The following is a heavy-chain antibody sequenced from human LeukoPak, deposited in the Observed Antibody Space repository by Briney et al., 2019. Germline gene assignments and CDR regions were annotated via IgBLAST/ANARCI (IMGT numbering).Heavy chain of an antibody. CDR1: GFTFSLFS. D-gene: IGHD2-15*01. CDR3: AGDLGYCWGGSCYRWFAS. Sequence: GGSLRLSCAASGFTFSLFSISWVRQAPGKGLEWVSCISTGSDVIYSADSVRGRFSISRADASNSVSLRMNSLRADEPAVYYSAGDLGYCWGGSCYRWFASWGQGTLVTVSS. V-gene: IGHV3-48*01. J-gene: IGHJ5*01. CDR2: ISTGSDVI.